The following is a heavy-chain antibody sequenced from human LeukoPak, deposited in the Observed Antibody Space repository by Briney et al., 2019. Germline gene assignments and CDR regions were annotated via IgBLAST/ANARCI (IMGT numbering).Heavy chain of an antibody. CDR3: AREYCSGGSCYSYFDY. Sequence: SQTLSLTCAVSGGSISSGGYSWSWIRQPPGKGLEWIGYIYHSGSTYYNPSLKSRVTISVDRSENQFSLKLSSVTAADTAVYYCAREYCSGGSCYSYFDYWGQGTLVTVSS. D-gene: IGHD2-15*01. V-gene: IGHV4-30-2*01. J-gene: IGHJ4*02. CDR1: GGSISSGGYS. CDR2: IYHSGST.